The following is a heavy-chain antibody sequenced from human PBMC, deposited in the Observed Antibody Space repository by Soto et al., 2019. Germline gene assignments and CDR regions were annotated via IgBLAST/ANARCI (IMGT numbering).Heavy chain of an antibody. D-gene: IGHD2-21*02. V-gene: IGHV4-59*08. CDR1: GASISRYY. J-gene: IGHJ5*02. Sequence: PSETLSLTCTVSGASISRYYWSWIRQPPGKGLEWIGYIYYGGSTYYNPSLKSRVTISVDTSKNQFSLKLSSVTAADTAVYYCARGEVTASTWFDPWGQGTLVTVSS. CDR3: ARGEVTASTWFDP. CDR2: IYYGGST.